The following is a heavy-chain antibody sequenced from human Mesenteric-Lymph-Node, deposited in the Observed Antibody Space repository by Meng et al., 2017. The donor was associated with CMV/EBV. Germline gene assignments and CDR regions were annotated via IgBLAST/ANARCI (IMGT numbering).Heavy chain of an antibody. CDR2: ISAYNGNT. CDR3: ARGEVWDRNIWYYY. CDR1: GYTFTGYY. V-gene: IGHV1-18*04. D-gene: IGHD6-13*01. Sequence: ASVKVSCKASGYTFTGYYMHWVRQAPGQGLEWMGWISAYNGNTNYAQKVQGRVTMTTDTSTSTAYMELRRLTSDDTAVYYCARGEVWDRNIWYYYWGQGTLVTVSS. J-gene: IGHJ4*02.